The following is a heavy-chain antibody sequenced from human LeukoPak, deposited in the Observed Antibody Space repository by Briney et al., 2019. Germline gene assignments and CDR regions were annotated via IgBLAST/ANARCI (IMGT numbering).Heavy chain of an antibody. Sequence: ATVKVSCKASGYTFTSYGISWVRQAPGQGLEWMGWISAYNGNTNYAQKLQGRVTMTTDTSTSTAYMELRSLRSDDTAVYYCTRYTYYDSTGYCTLSYYYYYYYMDVWGKGTTVTDSS. J-gene: IGHJ6*03. CDR2: ISAYNGNT. D-gene: IGHD3-22*01. CDR3: TRYTYYDSTGYCTLSYYYYYYYMDV. CDR1: GYTFTSYG. V-gene: IGHV1-18*01.